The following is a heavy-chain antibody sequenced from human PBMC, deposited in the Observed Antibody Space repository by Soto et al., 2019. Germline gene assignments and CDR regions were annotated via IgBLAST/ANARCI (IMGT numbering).Heavy chain of an antibody. CDR2: VSGSGSTT. J-gene: IGHJ4*02. Sequence: EVQLLESGGGLVQPGGSLRLSCAASGFSFTTYAMGWVRQAPGKGVEWVSAVSGSGSTTYYADSVKGRFIISRDNAKATAYLYMNSLRAEDTAVYYCARGPRYYDSGGYYDYWGQGTLVTVSS. V-gene: IGHV3-23*01. D-gene: IGHD3-22*01. CDR3: ARGPRYYDSGGYYDY. CDR1: GFSFTTYA.